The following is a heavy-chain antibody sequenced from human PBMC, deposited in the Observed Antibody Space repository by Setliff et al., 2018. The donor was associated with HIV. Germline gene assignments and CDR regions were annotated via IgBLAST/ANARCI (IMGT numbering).Heavy chain of an antibody. Sequence: PGGSLRLSCTASGFNFDDNDLHWVRQAPGKGLEWVSSMSYSGRYIHHADSVKGRFTISRDNAKNLVYLEMNSLRAEDTAVYYCARVDVERSGVFCQMGVWGPGTTVTVSS. V-gene: IGHV3-21*01. J-gene: IGHJ6*02. D-gene: IGHD1-1*01. CDR3: ARVDVERSGVFCQMGV. CDR2: MSYSGRYI. CDR1: GFNFDDND.